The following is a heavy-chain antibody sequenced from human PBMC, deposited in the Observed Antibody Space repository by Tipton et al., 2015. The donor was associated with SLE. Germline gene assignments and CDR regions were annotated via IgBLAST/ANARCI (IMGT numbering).Heavy chain of an antibody. V-gene: IGHV3-48*01. CDR2: ISSSSSTI. CDR1: GFTFSSYS. D-gene: IGHD2-2*01. J-gene: IGHJ4*02. Sequence: SLRLSCAASGFTFSSYSMNWVRQAPGKGLEWVSYISSSSSTIYYADSVKGRFTISRDNAKNSLYLQMNSLRAEDTALYYCARDGARYCSSTSCPYYFDYWGQGTLVTVSS. CDR3: ARDGARYCSSTSCPYYFDY.